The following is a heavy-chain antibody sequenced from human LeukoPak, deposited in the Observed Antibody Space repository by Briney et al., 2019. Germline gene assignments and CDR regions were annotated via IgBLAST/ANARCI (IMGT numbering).Heavy chain of an antibody. J-gene: IGHJ4*02. CDR2: IKHDGSEK. CDR1: GFIFTGYF. D-gene: IGHD6-13*01. Sequence: PGGSLRLSCAASGFIFTGYFMSWVRQAPGKGLEWVASIKHDGSEKYYVDSVRGRFTISRDNTKNLLYLQMNSLRAEDTAVYYCARDWGIAAAGTDYWGQGTLVTVSS. V-gene: IGHV3-7*01. CDR3: ARDWGIAAAGTDY.